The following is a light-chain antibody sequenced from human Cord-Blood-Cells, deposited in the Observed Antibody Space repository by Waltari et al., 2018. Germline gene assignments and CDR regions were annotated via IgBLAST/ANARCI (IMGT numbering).Light chain of an antibody. V-gene: IGLV3-25*02. CDR3: QSADSSGTYKV. CDR2: KDS. Sequence: SYELTQPPSVSVSPGQTARITCSGDALPKQYAYWYQQKPGQAPVLVIYKDSERPSGIPDRFSGASSGTTGTLTIRGGQAEDEADYYCQSADSSGTYKVFGGGTKLTVL. J-gene: IGLJ3*02. CDR1: ALPKQY.